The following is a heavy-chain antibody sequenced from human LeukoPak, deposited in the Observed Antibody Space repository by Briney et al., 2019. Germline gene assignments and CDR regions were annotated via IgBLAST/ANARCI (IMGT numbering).Heavy chain of an antibody. J-gene: IGHJ4*02. V-gene: IGHV3-30*02. Sequence: HPGGSLRLSCAASGFTFSSYGMRWVRQAPGKGLEGVAFIRYDGSDKYYADSVKGRFTISRDNSNNTLYLQMNSLRADDTAAYYCANLPIRGSGSYYTDYWGQGTLVTVSS. CDR3: ANLPIRGSGSYYTDY. D-gene: IGHD3-10*01. CDR2: IRYDGSDK. CDR1: GFTFSSYG.